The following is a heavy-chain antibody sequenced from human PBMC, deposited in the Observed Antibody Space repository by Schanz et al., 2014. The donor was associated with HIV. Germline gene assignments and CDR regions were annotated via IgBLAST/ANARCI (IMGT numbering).Heavy chain of an antibody. CDR2: ISDNGGSA. CDR3: VRGNGGLDY. D-gene: IGHD7-27*01. J-gene: IGHJ4*02. CDR1: GFTFSDYA. V-gene: IGHV3-23*01. Sequence: EVQLLESGGGLVQPGGSLRLSCTASGFTFSDYAMSWVRQAPGKGLEWVSGISDNGGSAFYADSVKGQFTISRDNFKNTLHLEMNSLRAEDTAVYYCVRGNGGLDYWGPGTQVTVSS.